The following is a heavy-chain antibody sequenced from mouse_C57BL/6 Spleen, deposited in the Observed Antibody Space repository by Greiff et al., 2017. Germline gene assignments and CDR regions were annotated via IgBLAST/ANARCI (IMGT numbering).Heavy chain of an antibody. J-gene: IGHJ1*03. CDR1: GYTFTSYW. CDR3: ARLRYYGSRYFDV. V-gene: IGHV1-53*01. D-gene: IGHD1-1*01. Sequence: QVQLQQPGTELVKPGASVKLSCKASGYTFTSYWMHWVKQRPGQGLEWIGNINPSNGGTNYNAKFKSKATLTVDKSSSTAYMQLSSLTSEDSAVXYCARLRYYGSRYFDVWGTGTTVTVSS. CDR2: INPSNGGT.